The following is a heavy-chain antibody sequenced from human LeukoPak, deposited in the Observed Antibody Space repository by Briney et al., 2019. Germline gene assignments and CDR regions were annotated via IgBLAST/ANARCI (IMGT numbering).Heavy chain of an antibody. D-gene: IGHD3-16*01. Sequence: AGGSLRLSCAASGFTFSSCAMSWVRQAPGRGLEWVSAISGSGGSTYYADSVKGRFTISRDNSKNTLYLQMNSLRAEDTAVYYCAKDTRMITFGGVIDYWGQGTLVTVSS. V-gene: IGHV3-23*01. J-gene: IGHJ4*02. CDR1: GFTFSSCA. CDR3: AKDTRMITFGGVIDY. CDR2: ISGSGGST.